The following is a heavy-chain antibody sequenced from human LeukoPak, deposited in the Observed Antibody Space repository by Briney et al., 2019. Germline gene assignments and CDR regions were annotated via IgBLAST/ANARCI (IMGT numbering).Heavy chain of an antibody. D-gene: IGHD1-14*01. CDR3: ARDNPRSYYYYMDV. CDR2: MQYDGSIK. CDR1: GFTFSSYD. V-gene: IGHV3-30*02. J-gene: IGHJ6*03. Sequence: PGGSLRLSCAASGFTFSSYDMHWVRQAAGKGLEWVAFMQYDGSIKYYADSVKGRFTISRDNSKNTLYLQMDSLRADDTAVYFCARDNPRSYYYYMDVWGKGTTVTVSS.